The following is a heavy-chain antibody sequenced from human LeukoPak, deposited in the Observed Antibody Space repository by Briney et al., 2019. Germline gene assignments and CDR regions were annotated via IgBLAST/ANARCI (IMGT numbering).Heavy chain of an antibody. CDR1: GFTFSSYG. CDR2: IWYDGSNK. V-gene: IGHV3-33*01. J-gene: IGHJ4*02. Sequence: PGRSLRLSCAASGFTFSSYGMHWVRQAPGKGLEWVAVIWYDGSNKYYADSVKGRFTISRDNSKNTLYLQMKSLRAEDTAVYYCARDYADYYYDSSGYLDYWGQGTLVTVSS. CDR3: ARDYADYYYDSSGYLDY. D-gene: IGHD3-22*01.